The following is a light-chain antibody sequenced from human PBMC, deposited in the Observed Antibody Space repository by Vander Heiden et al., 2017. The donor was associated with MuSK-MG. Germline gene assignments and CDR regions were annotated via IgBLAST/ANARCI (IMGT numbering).Light chain of an antibody. J-gene: IGKJ4*01. V-gene: IGKV1-17*01. Sequence: IQMTPSPSSLSASVGDRITITCRASQGIGNELAWHQQKPGKAPKRLIYGASTMQSGVPSRFSGSGSGTEFTLTISSLQPEDFASYYCQQYNSHPFTFGGGTKVEIK. CDR2: GAS. CDR1: QGIGNE. CDR3: QQYNSHPFT.